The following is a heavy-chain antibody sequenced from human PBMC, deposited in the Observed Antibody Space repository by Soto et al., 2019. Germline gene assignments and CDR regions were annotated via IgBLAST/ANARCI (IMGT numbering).Heavy chain of an antibody. CDR2: IYYSGST. D-gene: IGHD5-18*01. V-gene: IGHV4-59*08. Sequence: SETLSLTCTVSGGSISSYYWSWIRQPPGKGLEWIGYIYYSGSTNYNPSLKSRVTISVDTSKNQFSLKLSSVTAADTAVYYCARHPLYSYGFDSWGQGTLVTVSS. CDR3: ARHPLYSYGFDS. J-gene: IGHJ4*02. CDR1: GGSISSYY.